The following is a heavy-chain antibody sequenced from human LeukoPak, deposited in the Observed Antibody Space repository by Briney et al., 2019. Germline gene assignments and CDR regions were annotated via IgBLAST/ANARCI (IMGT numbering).Heavy chain of an antibody. Sequence: VASVKVSCKASGGTFSSYAISWVRQAPGQGLEWMGGIIPIFGTANYAQKFQGRVTITADESTSTAYMELSSLRPEDTAVYYCARDSDRGRVIYNYFDYWGQGTLVTVSS. CDR3: ARDSDRGRVIYNYFDY. CDR1: GGTFSSYA. D-gene: IGHD3-22*01. V-gene: IGHV1-69*13. CDR2: IIPIFGTA. J-gene: IGHJ4*02.